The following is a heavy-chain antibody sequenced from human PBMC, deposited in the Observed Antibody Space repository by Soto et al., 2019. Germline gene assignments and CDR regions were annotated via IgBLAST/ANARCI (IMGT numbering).Heavy chain of an antibody. Sequence: EVQLVESGGGLVQPGGSLRLSCAASGFTFSSYEMNWVRQAPGKGLEWVSYISSSGSTIYYADSVKGRFTISRDNAKNSLYLQMNSLRAEDTSVYYCARSMVRGVITQTFYYYYGMDVWGQGTTVTVS. J-gene: IGHJ6*02. CDR3: ARSMVRGVITQTFYYYYGMDV. D-gene: IGHD3-10*01. CDR2: ISSSGSTI. CDR1: GFTFSSYE. V-gene: IGHV3-48*03.